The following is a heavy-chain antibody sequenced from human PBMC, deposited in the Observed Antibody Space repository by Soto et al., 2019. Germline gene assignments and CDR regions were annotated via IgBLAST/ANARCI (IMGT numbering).Heavy chain of an antibody. Sequence: VKVSCKASGYTFTSYYMHWVRQAPGQGLEWMGIINPSSGDTTYAQKFQGRVTMTRDTSTSTIFMQLSSLRSEDTAVYYCTREGGSYDYWGQGTLVTV. CDR3: TREGGSYDY. CDR2: INPSSGDT. J-gene: IGHJ4*02. V-gene: IGHV1-46*01. D-gene: IGHD1-26*01. CDR1: GYTFTSYY.